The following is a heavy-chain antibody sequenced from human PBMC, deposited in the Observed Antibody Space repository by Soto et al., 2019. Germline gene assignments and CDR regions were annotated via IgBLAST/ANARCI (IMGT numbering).Heavy chain of an antibody. D-gene: IGHD1-1*01. J-gene: IGHJ3*02. CDR1: GGFVSSGTYY. V-gene: IGHV4-34*01. CDR3: ARVERGTVTTVVDAFDI. CDR2: MSHSGGT. Sequence: QVQLQQWGAGLLKPSETLSLTCAVYGGFVSSGTYYWSWIRQPPGKGLEWSGEMSHSGGTHFNPSHKSRVTISVDTSKNQFSLKMSSVTAADTALYYCARVERGTVTTVVDAFDIWGPGTMVTVSS.